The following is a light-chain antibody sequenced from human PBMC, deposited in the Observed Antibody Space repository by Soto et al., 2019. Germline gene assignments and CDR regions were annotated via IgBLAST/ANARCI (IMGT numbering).Light chain of an antibody. CDR1: QTISSW. Sequence: DIQMTQSPSTLSGSVGDRVTITCRASQTISSWLAWYQQKPGKAPKLLIYGTSNLQYGAPSRFSGSGAGTEFTLTITSLQPEDFATYYCLQHETYPRTFGQGTKVDIK. V-gene: IGKV1-5*01. CDR3: LQHETYPRT. CDR2: GTS. J-gene: IGKJ1*01.